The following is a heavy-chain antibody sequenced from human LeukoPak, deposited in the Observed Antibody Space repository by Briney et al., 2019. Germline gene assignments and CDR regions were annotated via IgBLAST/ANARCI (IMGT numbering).Heavy chain of an antibody. CDR1: GFTFSSSA. J-gene: IGHJ2*01. V-gene: IGHV3-23*01. CDR2: ISNNGGYT. CDR3: AKHSANNWYFDL. Sequence: GGSLRLSCAASGFTFSSSAMSWVRQAPGKGLEWVSAISNNGGYTYYADSVQGRFTISRDNSKSTLCLQMNSLRAEDTAVYYCAKHSANNWYFDLWGRGTLVTVSS. D-gene: IGHD3-10*01.